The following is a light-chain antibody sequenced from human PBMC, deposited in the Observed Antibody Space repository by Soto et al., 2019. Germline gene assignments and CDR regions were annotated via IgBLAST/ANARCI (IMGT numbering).Light chain of an antibody. J-gene: IGKJ5*01. CDR1: HYASSQ. V-gene: IGKV3-11*01. Sequence: EIVLTQSPATLSLSPGERATLSCRASHYASSQLAWYQQKPGQAPRLLIYDASDRATGIPGRFSGSGSGTDFTLTISSLEPEDFAVYYCQQRSNWPPITFGQGTRLEIK. CDR2: DAS. CDR3: QQRSNWPPIT.